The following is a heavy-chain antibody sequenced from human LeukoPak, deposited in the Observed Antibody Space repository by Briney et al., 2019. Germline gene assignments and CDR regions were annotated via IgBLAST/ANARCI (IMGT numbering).Heavy chain of an antibody. V-gene: IGHV3-23*01. CDR2: ITGSGGRT. D-gene: IGHD1-26*01. J-gene: IGHJ4*02. CDR3: AKEYTGTFSPFPSYFDN. Sequence: GGSLRLSCAASGFTFSSYAMNWVRQAPGKGLEWVSAITGSGGRTYYADSVKGRFTISRDNSKNTPYLQMNSLRAEDTAIYYCAKEYTGTFSPFPSYFDNWGQGTLVTVSS. CDR1: GFTFSSYA.